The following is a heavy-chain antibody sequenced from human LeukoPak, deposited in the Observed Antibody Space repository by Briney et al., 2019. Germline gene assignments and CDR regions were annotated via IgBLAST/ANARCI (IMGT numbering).Heavy chain of an antibody. CDR2: ILPIFGTA. J-gene: IGHJ3*02. Sequence: ASVKLSCKASGGTFSSYAISWVRQAPGQGLEWMGGILPIFGTANYAQKFQGRVTITADESTSTAYMELSSLRSEDTAVYYCARGVGVVIHDAFDIWGQGTMVTVSS. V-gene: IGHV1-69*13. CDR3: ARGVGVVIHDAFDI. D-gene: IGHD3-3*01. CDR1: GGTFSSYA.